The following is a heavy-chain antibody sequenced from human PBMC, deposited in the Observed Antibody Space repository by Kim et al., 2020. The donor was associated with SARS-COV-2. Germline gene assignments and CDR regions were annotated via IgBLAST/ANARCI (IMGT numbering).Heavy chain of an antibody. V-gene: IGHV4-31*02. CDR3: ARRGDV. CDR2: YYSGST. Sequence: YYSGSTYYNPSLKSRVTISVDTSKNQFSLKLSSVTAADMAVYYCARRGDVWGQGTTVTVSS. J-gene: IGHJ6*02.